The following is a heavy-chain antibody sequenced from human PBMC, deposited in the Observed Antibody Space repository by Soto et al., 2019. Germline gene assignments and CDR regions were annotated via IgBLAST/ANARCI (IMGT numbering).Heavy chain of an antibody. CDR3: ARSLTEGYCTITGCYTRPLYGMDV. V-gene: IGHV1-2*02. CDR2: INPNSGGT. J-gene: IGHJ6*02. Sequence: SVKVFCKASGYTFSGYYIHWLRQAPGQGLEWMGWINPNSGGTNYAQKFQGRVTVTRDTPTSTAYMELSRLTSDDTAVYYCARSLTEGYCTITGCYTRPLYGMDVWGQGTTVTVSS. CDR1: GYTFSGYY. D-gene: IGHD2-2*02.